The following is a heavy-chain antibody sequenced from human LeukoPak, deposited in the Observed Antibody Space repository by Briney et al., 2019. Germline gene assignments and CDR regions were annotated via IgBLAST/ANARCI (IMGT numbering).Heavy chain of an antibody. CDR3: ARDPVWGGSYYDY. CDR2: IKQDGSEK. J-gene: IGHJ4*02. D-gene: IGHD1-26*01. V-gene: IGHV3-7*03. CDR1: GFTFSSYW. Sequence: GGSLRLSCAASGFTFSSYWMSWVRQAPGKGLEWVANIKQDGSEKYYVDSVKGRFTIPRDNAKNSLYLQMNSLRAEDTAVYYCARDPVWGGSYYDYWGQGTLVTVSS.